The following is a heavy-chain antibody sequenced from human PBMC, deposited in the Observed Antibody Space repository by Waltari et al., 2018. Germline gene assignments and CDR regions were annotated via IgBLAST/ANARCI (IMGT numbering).Heavy chain of an antibody. Sequence: QDHLVQSGAEVKKPGASLTVSCTASGYTFPDYDIHWIRQAPGRGLEWLGWINSNSGDTNYAEKFQGRVTMTRDTSITTAYMDLTRLRSDDTAFYYCARQRDGYEFDYWGQGTLVTVSS. V-gene: IGHV1-2*02. CDR1: GYTFPDYD. CDR2: INSNSGDT. D-gene: IGHD5-18*01. CDR3: ARQRDGYEFDY. J-gene: IGHJ4*02.